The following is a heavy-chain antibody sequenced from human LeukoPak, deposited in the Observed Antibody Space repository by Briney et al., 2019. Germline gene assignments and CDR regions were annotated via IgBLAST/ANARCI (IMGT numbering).Heavy chain of an antibody. CDR3: ARTPYEIAVAGLYYFDY. V-gene: IGHV4-34*01. CDR2: INHSGST. Sequence: SETLSLTCAVYGGSFSGYYWSWFRQPPGKGLEWIGEINHSGSTNYNPSLKSRVTISVDTSKNQFSLKLSSVTAADTAVYYCARTPYEIAVAGLYYFDYWGQGTLVTVSS. J-gene: IGHJ4*02. D-gene: IGHD6-19*01. CDR1: GGSFSGYY.